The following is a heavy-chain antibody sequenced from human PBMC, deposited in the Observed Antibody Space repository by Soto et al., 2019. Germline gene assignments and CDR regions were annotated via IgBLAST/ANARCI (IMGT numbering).Heavy chain of an antibody. CDR2: IYYSGST. V-gene: IGHV4-31*03. CDR3: ARVAFRSSGAKISWFDP. J-gene: IGHJ5*02. Sequence: QVQLQESGPGLVKPSQTLSLTCTVSGGSISSGGYYWSWIRQHPGKGLEWIGYIYYSGSTYYNPSLKGRVTLSVDTSKNQFSLKLSSVTAADTAVYYCARVAFRSSGAKISWFDPWGQGTLVTVSS. D-gene: IGHD2-15*01. CDR1: GGSISSGGYY.